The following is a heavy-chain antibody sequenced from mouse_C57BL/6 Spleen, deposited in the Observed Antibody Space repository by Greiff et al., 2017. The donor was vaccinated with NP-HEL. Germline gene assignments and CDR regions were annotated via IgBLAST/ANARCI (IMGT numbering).Heavy chain of an antibody. Sequence: EVKVVESGGGLVQPGGSLKLSCAASGFTFSDYGMAWVRQAPRKGPEWVAFISNLAYSIYYADTVTGRFTISRENAKNTLYLEMSSLRSEDTAMYYCARLGDGYYLPFAYWGQGTLVTVSA. V-gene: IGHV5-15*01. D-gene: IGHD2-3*01. CDR2: ISNLAYSI. J-gene: IGHJ3*01. CDR1: GFTFSDYG. CDR3: ARLGDGYYLPFAY.